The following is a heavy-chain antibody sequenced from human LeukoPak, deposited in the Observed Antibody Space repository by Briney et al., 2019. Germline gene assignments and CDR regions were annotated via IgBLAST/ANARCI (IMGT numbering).Heavy chain of an antibody. D-gene: IGHD1-7*01. CDR1: GFTLSSYW. Sequence: GGSLTLSCAASGFTLSSYWMSWVRQAPGKGLEWVANIKQDGSEKYYADSVKGRFTISRDNAKNSLYLQMNSLRAEDTAVYYCARLINWNWGYWGQGTLVTVSS. V-gene: IGHV3-7*01. CDR3: ARLINWNWGY. CDR2: IKQDGSEK. J-gene: IGHJ4*02.